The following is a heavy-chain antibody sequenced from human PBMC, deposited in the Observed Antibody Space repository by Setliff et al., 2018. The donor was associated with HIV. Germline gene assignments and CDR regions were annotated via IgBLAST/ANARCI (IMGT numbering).Heavy chain of an antibody. CDR3: AKILTGYYIDY. CDR1: AYSINSGDY. CDR2: ISHSGTV. Sequence: SETLSLTCTVSAYSINSGDYWGWIRQSPGKGLGWIGTISHSGTVYYNPSLESRVAMSVDTSKNQFSLQLSSVTAADTAVYYCAKILTGYYIDYWGQGTLVTVSS. J-gene: IGHJ4*02. V-gene: IGHV4-38-2*02. D-gene: IGHD3-9*01.